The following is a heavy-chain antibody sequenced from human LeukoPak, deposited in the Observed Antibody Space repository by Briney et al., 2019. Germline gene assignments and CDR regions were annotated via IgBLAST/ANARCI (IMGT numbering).Heavy chain of an antibody. J-gene: IGHJ3*02. CDR3: AKGKYNRDAFDI. CDR2: ISGSGGST. D-gene: IGHD6-6*01. Sequence: PGGSLRLSCAASGFTFSSYAMSWVRQAPGKGLEWVSGISGSGGSTYYADSVKGRFTISRDNSKNTLYLQMNSLRAEDTAVFYCAKGKYNRDAFDIWGLGTLVTVSS. CDR1: GFTFSSYA. V-gene: IGHV3-23*01.